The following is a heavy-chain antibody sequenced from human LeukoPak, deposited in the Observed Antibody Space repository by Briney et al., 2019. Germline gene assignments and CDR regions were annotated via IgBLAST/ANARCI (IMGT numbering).Heavy chain of an antibody. J-gene: IGHJ4*02. CDR1: GGSISSYY. Sequence: SETLSLTCTVSGGSISSYYWTWIRQPPGKGLEWIGYIYYSGSTNYNPSLKSRVTISVDTSKNQFSLKLSSVTAADTAVYYCATLVVAASWVQNDYWGQGTLATVSS. V-gene: IGHV4-59*01. CDR2: IYYSGST. D-gene: IGHD2-15*01. CDR3: ATLVVAASWVQNDY.